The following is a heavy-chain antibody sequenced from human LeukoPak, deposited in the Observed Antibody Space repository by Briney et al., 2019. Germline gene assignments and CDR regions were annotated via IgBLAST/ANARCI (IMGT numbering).Heavy chain of an antibody. D-gene: IGHD1-1*01. CDR2: INSDGSST. CDR3: TRTTTTADWYFDL. Sequence: PGGSLRLSCAVSGFTFSNYWMYWVRQAPGKRLVWVACINSDGSSTTYADSVEGRFTISRDNTKSMLHLQMHSLRVDDSAVYFCTRTTTTADWYFDLWGRGTLVTVSS. CDR1: GFTFSNYW. V-gene: IGHV3-74*01. J-gene: IGHJ2*01.